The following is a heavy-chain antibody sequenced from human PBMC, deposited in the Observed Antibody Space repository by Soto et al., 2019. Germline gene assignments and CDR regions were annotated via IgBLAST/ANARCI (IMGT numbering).Heavy chain of an antibody. CDR2: IHSDGTST. V-gene: IGHV3-74*01. D-gene: IGHD1-26*01. J-gene: IGHJ3*01. CDR1: GFTFDYYW. Sequence: EVQLVESGGGLVQPGESLRLSCAASGFTFDYYWMHWVRQAPGKGLVWVSRIHSDGTSTTYADSVKGRFTISRDNAKNTASLQMSSLRAEDTAVYYCARGDRGAFDLWGQGTVVTVSS. CDR3: ARGDRGAFDL.